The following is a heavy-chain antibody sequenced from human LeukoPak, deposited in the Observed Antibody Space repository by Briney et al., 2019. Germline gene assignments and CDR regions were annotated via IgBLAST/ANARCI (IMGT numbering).Heavy chain of an antibody. Sequence: GGSLRLSCAASGFTFSSYSMDWVRQAPGKGLEWVSYISNSSSNIYYADSVKGRFTISRDNAKNSLYLQMNSLRDEDTAVYYCARDLQRIGDYWGQGTLVTVSS. CDR1: GFTFSSYS. CDR2: ISNSSSNI. D-gene: IGHD1-26*01. CDR3: ARDLQRIGDY. J-gene: IGHJ4*02. V-gene: IGHV3-48*02.